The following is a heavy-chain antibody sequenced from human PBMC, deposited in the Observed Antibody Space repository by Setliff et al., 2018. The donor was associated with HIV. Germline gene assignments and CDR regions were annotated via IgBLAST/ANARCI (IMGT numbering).Heavy chain of an antibody. V-gene: IGHV4-59*01. D-gene: IGHD5-12*01. J-gene: IGHJ3*02. CDR1: GYSISSDY. CDR2: IYYSGST. CDR3: ARAEMATIVAFDI. Sequence: PSETLSLTCTVSGYSISSDYWTWIRQTPGKGLEWIGYIYYSGSTKYNPSLTSRVTISVDTSKNHFSLKLTSVTAADTAVYYCARAEMATIVAFDIWGQGTMVTVSS.